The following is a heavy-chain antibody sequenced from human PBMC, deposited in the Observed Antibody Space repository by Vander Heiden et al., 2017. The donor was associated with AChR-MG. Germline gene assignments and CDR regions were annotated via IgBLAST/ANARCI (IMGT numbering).Heavy chain of an antibody. CDR2: IYTSGST. V-gene: IGHV4-61*02. J-gene: IGHJ6*02. Sequence: QVQLQESGPGLVKPSQTLSLTCTVSGGSISSGSYYWSWIRQPAGKGLEWIGRIYTSGSTNYNHSRKSRVTISVDTSKNQFSLKLSSVTAADTAVYYCANSGRTGKGSELMDVWVQGTTVTVSS. CDR3: ANSGRTGKGSELMDV. CDR1: GGSISSGSYY. D-gene: IGHD1-1*01.